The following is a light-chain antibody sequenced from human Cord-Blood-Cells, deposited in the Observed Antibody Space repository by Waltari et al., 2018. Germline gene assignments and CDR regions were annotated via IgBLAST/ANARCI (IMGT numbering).Light chain of an antibody. J-gene: IGLJ1*01. CDR1: SSDVGGDNY. CDR2: EVS. CDR3: SSYAGSNNFV. Sequence: QSALTQPPSASGSPGQSVTISCTGTSSDVGGDNYFSWYHLHPGKAPKLTIYEVSKRPSGVPDRFSGSKSGNTASLTVSGLQAEDEADYYCSSYAGSNNFVFGTGTKVTVL. V-gene: IGLV2-8*01.